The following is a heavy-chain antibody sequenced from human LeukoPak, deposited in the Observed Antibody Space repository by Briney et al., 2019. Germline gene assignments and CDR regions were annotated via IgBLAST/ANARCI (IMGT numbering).Heavy chain of an antibody. D-gene: IGHD6-19*01. CDR2: ISSSSSTI. V-gene: IGHV3-48*02. Sequence: PGGSLRLSCAASGFTFSSYSMNWVRQAPGKGLEWVSYISSSSSTIYYADSVKGRFTISRDNAKNSLYLQMNSLRDEDTAVYYCAGAIAVAGTSYYYGMDVWGQGTTVTVSS. CDR1: GFTFSSYS. CDR3: AGAIAVAGTSYYYGMDV. J-gene: IGHJ6*02.